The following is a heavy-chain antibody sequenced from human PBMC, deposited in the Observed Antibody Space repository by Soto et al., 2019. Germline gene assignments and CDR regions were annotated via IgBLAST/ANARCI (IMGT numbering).Heavy chain of an antibody. D-gene: IGHD3-3*01. CDR2: IYYIGIT. CDR1: GGFITNYY. J-gene: IGHJ4*02. V-gene: IGHV4-59*01. CDR3: ATVGTILGVVISFDY. Sequence: PSETLSLTCTVSGGFITNYYWGWIRQPPGKGLEYIGYIYYIGITNYNPSLKSRVTISADTSKNQFSLKMTSVTAEDTAVYYCATVGTILGVVISFDYWGQEPMAPFPS.